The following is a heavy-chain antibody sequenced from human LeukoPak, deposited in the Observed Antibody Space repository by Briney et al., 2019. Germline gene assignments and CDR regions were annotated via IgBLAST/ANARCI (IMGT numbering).Heavy chain of an antibody. J-gene: IGHJ6*02. CDR3: ARDKSGFGEFYYYYGMDV. V-gene: IGHV4-59*01. CDR1: GGSISSYY. D-gene: IGHD3-10*01. Sequence: PSETLSLTCTVSGGSISSYYWSWIRQPPGKGLEWIGYIYYSGSTNYNPSLKSRVTISVDTSKNQFSLKLSSVTAADTAVYYCARDKSGFGEFYYYYGMDVWGQGTTVTVSS. CDR2: IYYSGST.